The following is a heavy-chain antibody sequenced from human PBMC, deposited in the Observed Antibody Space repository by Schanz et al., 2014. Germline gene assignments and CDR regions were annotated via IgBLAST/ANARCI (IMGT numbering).Heavy chain of an antibody. CDR3: ATVSYDFWSGKDYYSFHMDV. Sequence: QVQLQESGPGLLKPSGTLSLTCAVSGASISSNNWWTWVRQSPGKGLDWLGEIFHTGSTKYNPSLKSRVTVSVDKPKTQFSLKLNSVTAADTAVYYCATVSYDFWSGKDYYSFHMDVWGKGTTVTVSS. CDR1: GASISSNNW. CDR2: IFHTGST. J-gene: IGHJ6*03. D-gene: IGHD3-3*01. V-gene: IGHV4-4*02.